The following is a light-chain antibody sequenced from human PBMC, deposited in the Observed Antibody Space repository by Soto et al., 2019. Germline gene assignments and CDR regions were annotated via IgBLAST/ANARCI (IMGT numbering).Light chain of an antibody. CDR1: QSVSSN. V-gene: IGKV3-15*01. Sequence: EIVMTQSPATLSVSPGERATLSCRASQSVSSNLAWYQQKPGQAPRLLIYAASARAAGIPARFSGSGSGTEFTLTISSLQSEDFALYYCPQYNNWPLFFGGGTKVDIK. CDR2: AAS. J-gene: IGKJ4*01. CDR3: PQYNNWPLF.